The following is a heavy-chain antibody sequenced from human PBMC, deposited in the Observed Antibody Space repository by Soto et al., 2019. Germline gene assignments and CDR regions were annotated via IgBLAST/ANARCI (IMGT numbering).Heavy chain of an antibody. CDR3: ARVGGCSWDRSRNWFAP. D-gene: IGHD6-13*01. V-gene: IGHV4-59*01. J-gene: IGHJ5*02. CDR1: GGSFSSYY. CDR2: IYYSGST. Sequence: SETLSLTCAVYGGSFSSYYWSWIRQPPGKGLEWIGYIYYSGSTNYNPSLKSRVTISVDTSKNQFSLKLSSVTAADTAVYYCARVGGCSWDRSRNWFAPWGQGTLVPVSS.